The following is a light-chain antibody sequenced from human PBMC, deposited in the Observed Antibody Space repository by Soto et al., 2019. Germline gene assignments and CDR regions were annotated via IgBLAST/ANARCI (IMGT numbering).Light chain of an antibody. J-gene: IGLJ3*02. CDR2: DVS. CDR3: SSSTTTNSLVV. Sequence: QSALTQPASVSGSPGQSITISCTGTSSDIGDYNYVSWYQQYPGKVPKLVIYDVSQRPSGVSNRFSGSKSGNTASLTISGLQAEDEADYYCSSSTTTNSLVVFGGGTKLTVL. V-gene: IGLV2-14*01. CDR1: SSDIGDYNY.